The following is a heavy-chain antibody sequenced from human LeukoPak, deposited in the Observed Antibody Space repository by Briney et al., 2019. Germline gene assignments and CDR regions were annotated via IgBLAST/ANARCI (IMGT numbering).Heavy chain of an antibody. CDR3: ARDRSPTYYDFWSGYYTDYYYMDV. J-gene: IGHJ6*03. V-gene: IGHV4-59*11. D-gene: IGHD3-3*01. Sequence: SETLSLTCTVSGGSISSHSWSWIRQPPWTGLERIGYIYYSGSTNYNPSLKRRVTISVDTSKNQSSLKLSSVTAADTAVYYCARDRSPTYYDFWSGYYTDYYYMDVWGKGTTVTVSS. CDR1: GGSISSHS. CDR2: IYYSGST.